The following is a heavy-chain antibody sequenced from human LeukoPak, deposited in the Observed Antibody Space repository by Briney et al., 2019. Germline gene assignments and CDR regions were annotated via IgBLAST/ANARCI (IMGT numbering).Heavy chain of an antibody. J-gene: IGHJ5*02. V-gene: IGHV1-46*01. CDR1: GYTFTTDY. Sequence: ASVKVSCKASGYTFTTDYIHWVRQAPGQGLEWMGIINPSGGSTTYAQKFQGRVIMTGDTSTSTVYMELSSLRSEDTAVYYCARDPSTPHHIAAAQEGFDPWGQGTLVTVSS. CDR3: ARDPSTPHHIAAAQEGFDP. D-gene: IGHD6-13*01. CDR2: INPSGGST.